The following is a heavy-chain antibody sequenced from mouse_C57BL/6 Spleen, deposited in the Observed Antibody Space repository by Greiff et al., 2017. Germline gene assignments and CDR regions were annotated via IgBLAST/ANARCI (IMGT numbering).Heavy chain of an antibody. CDR3: ARFGNFYFDY. CDR2: IHPNSGST. V-gene: IGHV1-64*01. J-gene: IGHJ2*01. D-gene: IGHD2-1*01. Sequence: QVQLKQPGAELVKPGASVKLSCKASGYTFTSYWMHWVKQRPGQGLEWIGMIHPNSGSTNYNEMFKSKATLTVDKSSSTAYMQLSSLTSEDSAVYYCARFGNFYFDYWGQGTTLTVSS. CDR1: GYTFTSYW.